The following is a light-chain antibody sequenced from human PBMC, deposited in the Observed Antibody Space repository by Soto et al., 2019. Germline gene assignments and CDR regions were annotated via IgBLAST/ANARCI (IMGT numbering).Light chain of an antibody. CDR3: QQYDQLPFT. CDR2: DVF. Sequence: DIQMTQSASSLPASVGDTVTISCQASQDISKYLNWFQQKPGKAPKLLIYDVFNVETGVPSRFSGRGSGTDFTLIISNLQPEDFAKYYCQQYDQLPFTFGGGTNVDIK. J-gene: IGKJ4*01. V-gene: IGKV1-33*01. CDR1: QDISKY.